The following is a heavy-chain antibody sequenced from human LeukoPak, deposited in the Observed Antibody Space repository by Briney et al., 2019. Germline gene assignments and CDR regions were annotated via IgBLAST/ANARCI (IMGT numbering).Heavy chain of an antibody. J-gene: IGHJ4*02. CDR2: IYYTGST. D-gene: IGHD2-15*01. V-gene: IGHV4-59*01. CDR3: ARGAELPDY. CDR1: GGSISSYF. Sequence: PSETLSLTCTVSGGSISSYFWSWIRQPPGKGLEWIGYIYYTGSTSYNPSLKSRVTISVDTSKNQFSLKLTSVTAADTAVYYCARGAELPDYWGQGTLVTVSS.